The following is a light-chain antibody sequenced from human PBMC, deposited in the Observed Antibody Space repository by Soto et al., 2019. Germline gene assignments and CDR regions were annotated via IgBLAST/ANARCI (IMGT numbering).Light chain of an antibody. J-gene: IGKJ1*01. V-gene: IGKV3-20*01. CDR1: QSVSKY. CDR3: QHYGGSPQT. CDR2: GAS. Sequence: DIVLTQSPGTLALSRGEGATLSCRASQSVSKYLAWSQQKRGQAPRLLIYGASSRATGIPDSFSGSGSGTDFTPTISSLESEDLALDYYQHYGGSPQTFAQGTEADI.